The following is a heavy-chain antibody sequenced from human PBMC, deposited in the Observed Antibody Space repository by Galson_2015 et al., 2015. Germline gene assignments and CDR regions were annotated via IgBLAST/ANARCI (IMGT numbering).Heavy chain of an antibody. V-gene: IGHV3-11*06. CDR1: GFTFSDYY. D-gene: IGHD6-13*01. J-gene: IGHJ4*02. Sequence: SLRLSCAASGFTFSDYYMSWIRQAPGKGLEWVSYISGSSTYTNYADSVKGRFTISRDNAMNSLYLQMSSLRAEDTAVYYCAKESVIAAAGTLGYWGQGTLVTVSS. CDR3: AKESVIAAAGTLGY. CDR2: ISGSSTYT.